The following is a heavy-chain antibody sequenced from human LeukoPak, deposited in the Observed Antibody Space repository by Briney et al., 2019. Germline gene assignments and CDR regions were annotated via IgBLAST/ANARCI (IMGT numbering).Heavy chain of an antibody. CDR2: IYYSGNT. D-gene: IGHD6-19*01. CDR3: ARVTVAGTLFDY. Sequence: PSETLSLTCTVSGGSISSSSYYWGWIRQPPGKGLEWIGTIYYSGNTYYNPSLKSRVTISVDTSKNQFSLKLSSMTAADTAVYYCARVTVAGTLFDYWGQGTLVTVSS. J-gene: IGHJ4*02. CDR1: GGSISSSSYY. V-gene: IGHV4-39*01.